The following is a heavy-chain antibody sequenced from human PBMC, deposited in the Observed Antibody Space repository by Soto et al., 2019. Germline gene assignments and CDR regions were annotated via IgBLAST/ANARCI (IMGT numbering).Heavy chain of an antibody. Sequence: ASVKVSCQASGYTITTFGISWVRQAPGQGLEWMGWIDPKNGNTKDAQKFQGRVTMTTDTSTSTAYMELRTLRSDDTAVYYCAKEYCDSSRCYLPDYWGQGALVTVSS. CDR1: GYTITTFG. J-gene: IGHJ4*02. V-gene: IGHV1-18*01. D-gene: IGHD2-2*01. CDR3: AKEYCDSSRCYLPDY. CDR2: IDPKNGNT.